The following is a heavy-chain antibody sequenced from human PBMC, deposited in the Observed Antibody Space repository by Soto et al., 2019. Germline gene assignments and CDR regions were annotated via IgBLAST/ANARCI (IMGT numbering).Heavy chain of an antibody. V-gene: IGHV2-5*01. CDR1: GFSLGDFGEG. D-gene: IGHD2-21*01. CDR2: IYWNDDE. Sequence: QITLEESGPTLVKPTQTLTLTCSFSGFSLGDFGEGVGWVRQPPGEALEWLALIYWNDDERYNPSLESRLTNTNDTSQNQVVLTLTNMDPLVTATYRCADERGCGGSRGTWGQGTLVTVSS. CDR3: ADERGCGGSRGT. J-gene: IGHJ5*02.